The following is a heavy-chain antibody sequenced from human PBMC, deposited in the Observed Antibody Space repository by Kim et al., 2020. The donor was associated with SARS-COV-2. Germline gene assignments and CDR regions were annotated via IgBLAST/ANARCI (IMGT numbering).Heavy chain of an antibody. V-gene: IGHV2-70*01. J-gene: IGHJ4*02. Sequence: STSLKTRLTISKDTSKNQVVLTMTNMDPVDTATYYCARAPLVGATLLFDYWGQGTLVTVSS. D-gene: IGHD1-26*01. CDR3: ARAPLVGATLLFDY.